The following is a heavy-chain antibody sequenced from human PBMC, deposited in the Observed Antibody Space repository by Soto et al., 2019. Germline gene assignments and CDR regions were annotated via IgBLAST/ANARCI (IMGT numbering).Heavy chain of an antibody. V-gene: IGHV6-1*01. CDR3: ERGPSSSYCLAGAFDI. CDR1: GDSVSSNSAA. CDR2: TYYRSKWYN. J-gene: IGHJ3*02. Sequence: SQTLSLTCVISGDSVSSNSAAWNWIRQSPSRGLEWLGRTYYRSKWYNDYAVPVKSRITIKPDTSKNQFSLQLNSVTPEDTAVYYCERGPSSSYCLAGAFDIWGQGTMVTV. D-gene: IGHD6-6*01.